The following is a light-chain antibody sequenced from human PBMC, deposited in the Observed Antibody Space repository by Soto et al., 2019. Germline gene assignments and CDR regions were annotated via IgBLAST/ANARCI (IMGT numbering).Light chain of an antibody. CDR3: QQYNTWRSIS. Sequence: EIVMTQSPSTLSVSPLERFTLSCRASQSISRKLAWYQHRPGQAPRLLMYDTSTRAAGIPARFTGSGSGAYFTLTISSLQPDDFAVYYCQQYNTWRSISFGQGTRLEIK. CDR1: QSISRK. J-gene: IGKJ5*01. CDR2: DTS. V-gene: IGKV3-15*01.